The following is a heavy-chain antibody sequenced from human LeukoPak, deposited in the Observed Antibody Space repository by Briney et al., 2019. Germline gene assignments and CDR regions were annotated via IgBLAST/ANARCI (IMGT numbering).Heavy chain of an antibody. D-gene: IGHD5-12*01. CDR1: GGTFSSYA. CDR2: IIPIFGTA. Sequence: ASVKVSCKASGGTFSSYAISWVRQAPGQGLEWMGGIIPIFGTANYAQKFQGRVTITADKSTSTAYMELSSLRSDDTAVYYCARDHPHDKGYSGYSYFDSWGQGTLVTVSS. V-gene: IGHV1-69*06. J-gene: IGHJ4*02. CDR3: ARDHPHDKGYSGYSYFDS.